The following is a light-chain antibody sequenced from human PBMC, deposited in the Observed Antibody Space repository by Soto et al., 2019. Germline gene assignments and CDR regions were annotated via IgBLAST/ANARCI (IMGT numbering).Light chain of an antibody. Sequence: DIVVTHSPATLSASPGERVTLSCRASQFVSSRLAWYQQRPGQVPRLLIYDTSTRAPGISARYSGSGSGTEFTLTISSLQSEDFAVYYCQEYLQWPPGMFGPGTTVDIK. CDR1: QFVSSR. V-gene: IGKV3-15*01. CDR2: DTS. J-gene: IGKJ1*01. CDR3: QEYLQWPPGM.